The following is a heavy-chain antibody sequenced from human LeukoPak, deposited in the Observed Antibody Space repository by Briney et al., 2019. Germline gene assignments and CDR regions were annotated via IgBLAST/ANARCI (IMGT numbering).Heavy chain of an antibody. Sequence: GGSLRLSCAASGFTFSNYAMTWVRQAPGKGLEWVSGISVSGGSTYYADSVKGRFTISRDNSNNTLYLQMNSLRAEDTAVYYCARAGEMATTFDYWGQGTLVTVSS. CDR2: ISVSGGST. CDR3: ARAGEMATTFDY. V-gene: IGHV3-23*01. J-gene: IGHJ4*02. CDR1: GFTFSNYA. D-gene: IGHD5-24*01.